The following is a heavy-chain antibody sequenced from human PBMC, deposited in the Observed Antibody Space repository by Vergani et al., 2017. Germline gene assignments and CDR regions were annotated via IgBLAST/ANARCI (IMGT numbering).Heavy chain of an antibody. CDR2: IIPILGIA. V-gene: IGHV1-69*02. D-gene: IGHD2-2*01. Sequence: QVQLVQSGAEVKKPGSSVKVSCKASGGTFSSYTISWVRQAPGQGLEWMGRIIPILGIANYAQKFQGRVTITADKSTSTAYMELSSLRSEDPAVYYCAAPLSYCSSTSGTFDYWGQGTLVTVSS. J-gene: IGHJ4*02. CDR1: GGTFSSYT. CDR3: AAPLSYCSSTSGTFDY.